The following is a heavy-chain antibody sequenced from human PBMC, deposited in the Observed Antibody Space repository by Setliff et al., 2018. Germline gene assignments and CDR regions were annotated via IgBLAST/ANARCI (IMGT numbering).Heavy chain of an antibody. CDR3: ARGLNSVSWTFAY. D-gene: IGHD2-15*01. Sequence: SETLSLTCTVSGGSISSDIWSWIRQPPGKGLEWIGQIHTGSTNYNPSLRSRVTISIDTSKNQFSLKVNSVTAADTAIYYCARGLNSVSWTFAYWGQGSLVTVSS. CDR1: GGSISSDI. J-gene: IGHJ4*02. CDR2: IHTGST. V-gene: IGHV4-4*08.